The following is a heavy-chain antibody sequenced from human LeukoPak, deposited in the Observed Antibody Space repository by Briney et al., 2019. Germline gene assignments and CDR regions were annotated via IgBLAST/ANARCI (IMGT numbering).Heavy chain of an antibody. J-gene: IGHJ4*02. CDR3: ARLKYSGSYVDLDY. CDR2: INPNSGGT. D-gene: IGHD1-26*01. Sequence: ASVKVSCKASGYTFTGYYMHWVRQAPGQGLEWMGWINPNSGGTNYAQKFQGRVTITRDTSISTAYMELSRLRSDDTAVYYCARLKYSGSYVDLDYWGQGTLVTVSS. CDR1: GYTFTGYY. V-gene: IGHV1-2*02.